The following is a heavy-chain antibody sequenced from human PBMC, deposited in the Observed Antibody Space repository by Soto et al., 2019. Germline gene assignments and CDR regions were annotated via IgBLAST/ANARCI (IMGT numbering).Heavy chain of an antibody. CDR3: ARPANTVADHFDL. V-gene: IGHV5-51*01. CDR1: GYTFTIYW. J-gene: IGHJ4*02. CDR2: IYPSDSDT. D-gene: IGHD4-17*01. Sequence: GESLKISCQVSGYTFTIYWIGWVSQMPGKGLEWVGIIYPSDSDTRYSPSFQGQVTISADQSINTAYLQWDSLKASDTAIYYCARPANTVADHFDLWGQGTPVTVSS.